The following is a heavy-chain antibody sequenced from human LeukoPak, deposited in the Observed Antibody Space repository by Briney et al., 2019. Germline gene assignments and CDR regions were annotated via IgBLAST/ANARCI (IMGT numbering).Heavy chain of an antibody. CDR2: IHHSGST. Sequence: PLETLSLTCTVSGGSISSGGYYWSWIRQHPGKGLEWIGYIHHSGSTYYNPSLKSRLIISLDTSKNQFSLKLNSVTAADTAVYYCANYGSGSYRFDPWGQGTLVTVSS. V-gene: IGHV4-31*03. CDR3: ANYGSGSYRFDP. J-gene: IGHJ5*02. CDR1: GGSISSGGYY. D-gene: IGHD3-10*01.